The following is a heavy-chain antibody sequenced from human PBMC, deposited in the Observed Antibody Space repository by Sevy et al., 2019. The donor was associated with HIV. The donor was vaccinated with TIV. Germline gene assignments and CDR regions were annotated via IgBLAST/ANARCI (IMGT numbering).Heavy chain of an antibody. D-gene: IGHD6-13*01. CDR2: IRYDGSDK. V-gene: IGHV3-30*02. CDR1: GFTFRNFG. J-gene: IGHJ4*02. CDR3: AKDLAGPGRRYFDY. Sequence: GGSLRLSCTASGFTFRNFGTHWVRQVPGKGLQWVTFIRYDGSDKYYAASVKGRFTISRDDSKNTLYLQMDSLRAEDTAMYYCAKDLAGPGRRYFDYWGQGTLVTVSS.